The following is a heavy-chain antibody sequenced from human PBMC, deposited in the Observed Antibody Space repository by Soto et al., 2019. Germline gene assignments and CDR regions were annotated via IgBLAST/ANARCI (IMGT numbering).Heavy chain of an antibody. CDR2: IIPTSGTA. CDR1: GGTFSGDA. V-gene: IGHV1-69*13. CDR3: ARGQGYCSGGICYYYYYGMDV. J-gene: IGHJ6*02. Sequence: ASVKVSCKASGGTFSGDAFSWVRQAPGQGLEWMGGIIPTSGTANYAQKFQGRATITADESTSTAYMELSSLTSEDTAVYFCARGQGYCSGGICYYYYYGMDVWGQGTTVTVSS. D-gene: IGHD2-15*01.